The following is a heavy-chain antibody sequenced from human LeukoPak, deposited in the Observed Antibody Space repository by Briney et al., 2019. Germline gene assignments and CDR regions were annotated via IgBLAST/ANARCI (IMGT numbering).Heavy chain of an antibody. Sequence: QAGGSLRLSCAASGFTFSSYSMNWVRQAPGKGLEWVSYISSSSSTIYYADSVKGRFTISRDNAKNMLYLQINSLRVEDTAIYYCARGGKLEPTAMASWGQGSPVVVAS. CDR3: ARGGKLEPTAMAS. V-gene: IGHV3-48*04. D-gene: IGHD5-18*01. CDR1: GFTFSSYS. J-gene: IGHJ5*02. CDR2: ISSSSSTI.